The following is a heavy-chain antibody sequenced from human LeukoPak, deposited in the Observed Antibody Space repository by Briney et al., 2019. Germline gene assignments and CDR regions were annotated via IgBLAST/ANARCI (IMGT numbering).Heavy chain of an antibody. J-gene: IGHJ4*02. CDR3: ARRKGYGLIDY. Sequence: KPSETLSLTCTVSGGSISSYYWSWIRQPPGKGLEWIGYIYYSGSTNYNPSLKSRVTISVDTSKNQFSLKLSSVTAADTAVYYCARRKGYGLIDYWGQGTLVTVSS. CDR2: IYYSGST. D-gene: IGHD1-1*01. V-gene: IGHV4-59*01. CDR1: GGSISSYY.